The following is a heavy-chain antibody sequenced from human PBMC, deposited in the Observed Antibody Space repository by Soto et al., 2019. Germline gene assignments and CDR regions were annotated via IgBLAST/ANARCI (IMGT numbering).Heavy chain of an antibody. V-gene: IGHV3-30-3*01. Sequence: GGSLRLSCAASGFPFSSYAMHWVRQAPGKGLEWVAVISYDGSNKYYADSVKGRFTISRDNSKNTLYLQMNSLRAEDTAVYYCAKDARIAAAGLIDYWGQGTLVTVSS. CDR1: GFPFSSYA. CDR3: AKDARIAAAGLIDY. CDR2: ISYDGSNK. D-gene: IGHD6-13*01. J-gene: IGHJ4*02.